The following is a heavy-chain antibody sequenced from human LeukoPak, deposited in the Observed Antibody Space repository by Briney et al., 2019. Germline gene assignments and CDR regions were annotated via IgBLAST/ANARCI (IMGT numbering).Heavy chain of an antibody. D-gene: IGHD3-22*01. CDR2: IKQDGSEK. J-gene: IGHJ6*03. CDR1: GFTLSSYW. CDR3: ARDSSGYYYVNYYYYYMDV. V-gene: IGHV3-7*01. Sequence: PGGSLRLSCAASGFTLSSYWMSWVRQAPGKGLEWVANIKQDGSEKYYVDSVKGRFTISRDNAKNSLYLQMNSLRAEDTAVYYCARDSSGYYYVNYYYYYMDVWGKGTTVTVSS.